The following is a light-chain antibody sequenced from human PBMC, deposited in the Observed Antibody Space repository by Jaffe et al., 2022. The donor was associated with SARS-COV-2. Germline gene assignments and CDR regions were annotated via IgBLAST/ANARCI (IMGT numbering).Light chain of an antibody. CDR3: QSYDNSLSAWV. Sequence: QSVLTQPPSVSGAPGQRVTISCTGSSSNLGAPFDVHWYQQVPGTAPKVLISGNTNRPSGVPDRFSGSKSGTSASLAISGLQAEDEADYYCQSYDNSLSAWVFGGGTKVTVL. CDR1: SSNLGAPFD. CDR2: GNT. V-gene: IGLV1-40*01. J-gene: IGLJ2*01.